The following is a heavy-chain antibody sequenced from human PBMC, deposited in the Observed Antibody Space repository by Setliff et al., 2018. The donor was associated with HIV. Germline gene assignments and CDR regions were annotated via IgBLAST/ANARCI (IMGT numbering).Heavy chain of an antibody. J-gene: IGHJ3*02. CDR1: GYTFTSYG. Sequence: ASVKVSCKASGYTFTSYGISWVRQAPGQGLEWMGWISAYSGNTNYAQKLQGRVTMTTDTSTSTAYMELRSLRSDDTAVYYCASATRVADDAFDIWGQGTMVTVSS. CDR3: ASATRVADDAFDI. V-gene: IGHV1-18*01. D-gene: IGHD2-15*01. CDR2: ISAYSGNT.